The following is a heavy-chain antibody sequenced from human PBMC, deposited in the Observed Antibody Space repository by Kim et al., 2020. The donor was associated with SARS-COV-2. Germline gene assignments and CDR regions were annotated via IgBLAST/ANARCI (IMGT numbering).Heavy chain of an antibody. CDR1: GFTFSSYA. D-gene: IGHD4-17*01. V-gene: IGHV3-23*01. Sequence: GGSLRLSCTVSGFTFSSYAMSWVRQTPGKGLEWVSGISGGGGKTYYADSVKGRFTISRDNSKNTLYLQMNSLRAEDTALYYCAKDPEDYGDFPANFDNWG. CDR3: AKDPEDYGDFPANFDN. J-gene: IGHJ4*01. CDR2: ISGGGGKT.